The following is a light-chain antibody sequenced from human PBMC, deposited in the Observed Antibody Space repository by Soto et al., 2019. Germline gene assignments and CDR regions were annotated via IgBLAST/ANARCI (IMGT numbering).Light chain of an antibody. Sequence: EIVLTQSPGTLSLSPGERATLSFSASQSVSSSYFAWYQQKPGQAPRLLLYGASSRATGIPDRFSGSGSGTDFTLTISRLEPEDFAVYYCQQYGSSPRFTFGPGTKVDIK. CDR3: QQYGSSPRFT. J-gene: IGKJ3*01. CDR2: GAS. V-gene: IGKV3-20*01. CDR1: QSVSSSY.